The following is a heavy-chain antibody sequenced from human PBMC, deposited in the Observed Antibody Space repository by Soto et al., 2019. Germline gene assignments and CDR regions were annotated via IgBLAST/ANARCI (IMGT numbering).Heavy chain of an antibody. CDR2: IYYSGST. J-gene: IGHJ6*02. CDR3: ARVEYSFLDYYYGMDV. V-gene: IGHV4-61*01. D-gene: IGHD6-6*01. CDR1: GGSVSSGSYY. Sequence: QVQLQESGPGLVKPSETLSLTCTVSGGSVSSGSYYWSWIRQPPGKGLEWIGYIYYSGSTNYNPSRKSRVTISVDTSKNQFSLKLSSVTAADTAVYYCARVEYSFLDYYYGMDVWGQGTTVTVSS.